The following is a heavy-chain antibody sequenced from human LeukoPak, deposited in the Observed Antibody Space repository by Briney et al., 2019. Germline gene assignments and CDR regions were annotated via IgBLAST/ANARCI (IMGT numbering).Heavy chain of an antibody. Sequence: GASVKVSCKASGYTFTGYYMHWVRQAPGQGLGWMGIINPSGGSTSYAQRFQGRVTMTRDMSTSTVYMELSSLRSEDTAVYYCARVGQWLVRAYYFDYWGQGTLVTVSS. CDR1: GYTFTGYY. CDR3: ARVGQWLVRAYYFDY. V-gene: IGHV1-46*01. D-gene: IGHD6-19*01. CDR2: INPSGGST. J-gene: IGHJ4*02.